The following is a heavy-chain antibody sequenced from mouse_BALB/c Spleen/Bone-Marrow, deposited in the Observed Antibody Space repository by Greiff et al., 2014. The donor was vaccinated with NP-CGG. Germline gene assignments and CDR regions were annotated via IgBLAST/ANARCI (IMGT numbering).Heavy chain of an antibody. CDR3: ARFGPLLFDYAMDY. D-gene: IGHD1-1*01. V-gene: IGHV1-80*01. CDR2: IYPGDGDT. Sequence: QVQLQQSGAELVRPGSSVKISCKASGYAFSSYWMNWVKQRPGQGLEWIGQIYPGDGDTNYNGKFKGKATLTADKSSNTAYMQLSSLTSEDSAVYYCARFGPLLFDYAMDYWGQGTSVTVSS. J-gene: IGHJ4*01. CDR1: GYAFSSYW.